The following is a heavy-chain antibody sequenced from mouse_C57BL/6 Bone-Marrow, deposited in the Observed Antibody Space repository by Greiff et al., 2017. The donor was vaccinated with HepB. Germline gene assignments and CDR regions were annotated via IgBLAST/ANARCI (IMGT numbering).Heavy chain of an antibody. CDR2: IYPRSGNT. V-gene: IGHV1-81*01. D-gene: IGHD3-3*01. CDR1: GYTFTSYG. J-gene: IGHJ3*01. Sequence: VQLQESGAELARPGASVKLSCKASGYTFTSYGISWVKQRTGQGLEWIGEIYPRSGNTYYNEKFKGKATLTADKSSSPAYMELRSLTSEDSAVYFCARGRGPPSWFAYWGQGTLVTVSA. CDR3: ARGRGPPSWFAY.